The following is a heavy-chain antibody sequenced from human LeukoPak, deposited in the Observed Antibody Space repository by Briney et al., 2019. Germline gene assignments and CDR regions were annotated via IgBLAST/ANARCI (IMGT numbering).Heavy chain of an antibody. Sequence: GGSLRLSCAASGFTFSSYAMHWVRQAPGKGLEWVAVISYDGSNKYYADSVKGRFTITRDNSKNTLYLQMNSLRAEDTAVYYCARGRGDYWGQGTLVTVSS. CDR3: ARGRGDY. CDR1: GFTFSSYA. V-gene: IGHV3-30-3*01. J-gene: IGHJ4*02. CDR2: ISYDGSNK.